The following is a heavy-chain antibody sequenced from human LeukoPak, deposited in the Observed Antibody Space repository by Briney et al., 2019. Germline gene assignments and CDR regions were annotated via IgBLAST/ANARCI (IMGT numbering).Heavy chain of an antibody. CDR2: IYHSGST. CDR1: GGSISSSNW. D-gene: IGHD5-18*01. J-gene: IGHJ4*02. V-gene: IGHV4-4*02. Sequence: PSETLSLTCAVSGGSISSSNWWSWVRQPPGKGLEWIGEIYHSGSTNYNPSLKSRVTISVDKSKNQFSLKLTSVTAADTAVYYCARKGTALVKPFDYWGQGTLVTVSS. CDR3: ARKGTALVKPFDY.